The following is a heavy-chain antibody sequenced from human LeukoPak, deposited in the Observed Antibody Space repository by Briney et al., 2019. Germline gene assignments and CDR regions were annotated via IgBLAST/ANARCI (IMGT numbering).Heavy chain of an antibody. V-gene: IGHV4-59*01. Sequence: SETLSLTCTVSGGSISGYYWSWIRQPPGKGLEWIGYMYSTGSTKYNPSLKSRVTISLDTSKNQFSLNLSSVTAADTAVYYCARDSGSYDAFDIWGQGTMVTVSS. CDR1: GGSISGYY. CDR2: MYSTGST. CDR3: ARDSGSYDAFDI. J-gene: IGHJ3*02. D-gene: IGHD1-26*01.